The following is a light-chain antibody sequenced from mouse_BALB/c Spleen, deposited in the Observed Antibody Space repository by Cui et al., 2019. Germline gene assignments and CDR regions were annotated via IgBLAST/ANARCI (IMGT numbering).Light chain of an antibody. CDR2: STS. CDR1: SSVSSSD. Sequence: QIVLTQSPAIMSASPGEKVTLTCSASSSVSSSDLYWYQQKPGSSPKLWIYSTSNLASGVPARFSGSGSGTSYSLTISSMEAEDAASYFCHQWSSYPPTFGGGTKLEIK. J-gene: IGKJ2*01. V-gene: IGKV4-79*01. CDR3: HQWSSYPPT.